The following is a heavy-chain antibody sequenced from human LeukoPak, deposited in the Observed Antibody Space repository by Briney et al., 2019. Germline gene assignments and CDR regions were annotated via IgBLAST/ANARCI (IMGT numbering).Heavy chain of an antibody. J-gene: IGHJ2*01. CDR3: ARSDWYFDL. Sequence: SETLSLTCAVYGGSFSGYYWSWIRQHPGKGLEWIGYIYYSGSTYYNPSLKSRVTISVDTSKNQFSLKLSSVTAADTAVYYCARSDWYFDLWGRGTLVTVSS. CDR2: IYYSGST. CDR1: GGSFSGYY. V-gene: IGHV4-31*11.